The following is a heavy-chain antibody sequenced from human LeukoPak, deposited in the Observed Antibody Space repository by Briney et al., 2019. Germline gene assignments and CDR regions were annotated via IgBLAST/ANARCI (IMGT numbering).Heavy chain of an antibody. V-gene: IGHV3-23*01. CDR3: AKDAWFSTY. CDR2: ISNTGGDT. D-gene: IGHD3-10*01. Sequence: GGSLRLSCATSGFTFSSHAMTWARQAPGKGLEWVSTISNTGGDTFYADSVKGRFTISRDNSKNTLYVQMSSLRAEDTAIYYCAKDAWFSTYWGQGTLVTVSS. J-gene: IGHJ4*02. CDR1: GFTFSSHA.